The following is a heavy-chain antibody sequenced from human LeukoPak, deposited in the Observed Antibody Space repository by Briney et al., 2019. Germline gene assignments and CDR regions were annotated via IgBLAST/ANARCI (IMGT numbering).Heavy chain of an antibody. V-gene: IGHV3-11*04. CDR3: ARVRNPGYCSTARCCVGY. D-gene: IGHD2-2*01. J-gene: IGHJ4*02. CDR2: ISSSSDTI. Sequence: GGSLRLSCAASGLTFSGYYMTWIRQAPGKGLEWVSYISSSSDTIYYADSVKGRFTISRDNADNSVYLQMNSLRAEDTALYYCARVRNPGYCSTARCCVGYWGQGTLVTVSS. CDR1: GLTFSGYY.